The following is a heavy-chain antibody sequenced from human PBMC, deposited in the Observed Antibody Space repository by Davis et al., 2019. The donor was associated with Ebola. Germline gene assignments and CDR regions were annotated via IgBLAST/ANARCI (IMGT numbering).Heavy chain of an antibody. CDR3: ARDAFSLSRYDTEDH. J-gene: IGHJ4*02. V-gene: IGHV3-7*01. Sequence: GGSLRLSCAASGFNFRSYWMGWVRQAPGKGLEWVANINQDGSEPKYVDSVKGRFTISRDNARDSLYLQMDSLRVEDTAIYYCARDAFSLSRYDTEDHWGQGTLVTVSS. CDR2: INQDGSEP. CDR1: GFNFRSYW. D-gene: IGHD3-9*01.